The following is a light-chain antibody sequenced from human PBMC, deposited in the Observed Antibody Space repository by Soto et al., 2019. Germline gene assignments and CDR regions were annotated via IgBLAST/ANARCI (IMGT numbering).Light chain of an antibody. V-gene: IGLV2-14*01. Sequence: QSALTQPASVSGSPGQSITISCSGTSSDVGGYNYVSWYQQHPGKAPKLMMYEVSNRPSGVSNRFSGSKSHNTASLTISGLQAEYEADYYCSSYTSSSTLIFGGGTKLTVL. CDR3: SSYTSSSTLI. J-gene: IGLJ2*01. CDR1: SSDVGGYNY. CDR2: EVS.